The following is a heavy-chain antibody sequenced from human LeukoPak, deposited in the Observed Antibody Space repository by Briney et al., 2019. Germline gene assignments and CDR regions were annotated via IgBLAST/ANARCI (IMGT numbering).Heavy chain of an antibody. J-gene: IGHJ3*02. D-gene: IGHD3-16*02. V-gene: IGHV4-34*01. Sequence: PSETLSLTCAVYGGSFSGYYWSWIRQPPGKGLEWIGEINHSGSTNYNPSLKSRVTISVDTSKNQFSLKLSSVTAADTAVYYCARQAFGGVIVIPDAFDIWGQGTMVTVSS. CDR3: ARQAFGGVIVIPDAFDI. CDR2: INHSGST. CDR1: GGSFSGYY.